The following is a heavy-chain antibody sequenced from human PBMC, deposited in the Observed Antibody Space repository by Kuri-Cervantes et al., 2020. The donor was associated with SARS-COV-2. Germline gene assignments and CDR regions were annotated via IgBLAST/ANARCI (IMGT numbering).Heavy chain of an antibody. CDR2: ISGSGGST. D-gene: IGHD3-10*01. J-gene: IGHJ5*02. CDR1: GFTFSSYA. Sequence: GGSLRLSCAASGFTFSSYAMSWVRQAPGKGLEWVSAISGSGGSTSYADSVKGRFTISRDNAKNTLYLQMNSLRAEDTAVYYCARDRGYGSGSYSWFDPWGQGTLVTVSS. CDR3: ARDRGYGSGSYSWFDP. V-gene: IGHV3-23*01.